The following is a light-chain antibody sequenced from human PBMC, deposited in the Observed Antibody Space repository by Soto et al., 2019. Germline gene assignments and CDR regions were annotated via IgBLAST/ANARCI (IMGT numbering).Light chain of an antibody. CDR3: QQSYTTPLFT. Sequence: DIQMTQSPSSLAASVGDRVTITCRASQSIGTSLNWYQRKPGKAPNLLIYAASTLQSGVPSRFSGSGSGPDFTLTISSLQPEDSATYFCQQSYTTPLFTFGHGTKVDI. CDR1: QSIGTS. V-gene: IGKV1-39*01. CDR2: AAS. J-gene: IGKJ3*01.